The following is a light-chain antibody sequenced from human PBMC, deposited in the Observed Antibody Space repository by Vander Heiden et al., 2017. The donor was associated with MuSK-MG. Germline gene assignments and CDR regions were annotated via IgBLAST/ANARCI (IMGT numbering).Light chain of an antibody. CDR3: QQSHSSPLT. V-gene: IGKV1-39*01. CDR2: AAS. Sequence: DSQMTQSPSSLSASIGDRVTITCRASRSIAIYLNWYQQKPGKAPRLLIFAASTLRPGVPSRFSGSGAGTDFTLTISSLEAEDFATYYCQQSHSSPLTFGHGTTVDI. CDR1: RSIAIY. J-gene: IGKJ3*01.